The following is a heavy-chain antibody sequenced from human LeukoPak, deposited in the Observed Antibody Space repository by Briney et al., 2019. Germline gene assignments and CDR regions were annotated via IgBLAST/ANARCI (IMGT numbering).Heavy chain of an antibody. CDR2: IYSGGST. J-gene: IGHJ6*02. V-gene: IGHV3-66*01. Sequence: GGSLRLSCAASGFTVSSNYMSWVRQAPGKGPEWVSVIYSGGSTYYADSVKGRFTISRDNSKNTLYLQMNSLRAEDTAVYYCARDDIAVAGPDYYYYYGMDVWGQGTTVTVSS. CDR1: GFTVSSNY. CDR3: ARDDIAVAGPDYYYYYGMDV. D-gene: IGHD6-19*01.